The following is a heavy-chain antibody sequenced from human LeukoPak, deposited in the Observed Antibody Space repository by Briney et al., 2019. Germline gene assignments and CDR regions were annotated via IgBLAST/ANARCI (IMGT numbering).Heavy chain of an antibody. CDR3: AKTRIVRYYFDY. V-gene: IGHV3-23*01. D-gene: IGHD2-15*01. J-gene: IGHJ4*02. CDR2: ISGSGGST. Sequence: GGSLRLSCAASGFTFSSYGMHWVRQAPGKGLEWVSAISGSGGSTYYADSVKGRFTISRDNSKNTLYLQMNSLRAEDTAVYYCAKTRIVRYYFDYWGQGTLVTVSS. CDR1: GFTFSSYG.